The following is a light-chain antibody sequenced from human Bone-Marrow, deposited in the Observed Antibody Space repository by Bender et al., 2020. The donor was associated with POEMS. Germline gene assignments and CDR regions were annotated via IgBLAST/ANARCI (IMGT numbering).Light chain of an antibody. J-gene: IGLJ2*01. CDR2: QDT. Sequence: SYELTQPPSVSVSPGQTATITCSGEKLEEEYACWYQQKPGQSPVVVIYQDTKRPSGIPERFSGSTSGNTASLTISGTQTMDEADYYCQSWGSNTAVFGGGTKLTVL. CDR1: KLEEEY. CDR3: QSWGSNTAV. V-gene: IGLV3-1*01.